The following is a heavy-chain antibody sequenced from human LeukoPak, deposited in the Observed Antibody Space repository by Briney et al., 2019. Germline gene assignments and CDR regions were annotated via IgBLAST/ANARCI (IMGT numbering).Heavy chain of an antibody. J-gene: IGHJ3*01. CDR1: GFTVSSNY. CDR3: AKCAQSYGNDAFDL. V-gene: IGHV3-53*04. Sequence: GGSLRLSCAASGFTVSSNYMSWVRQAPGKGLEWVSVIYSGGSTYYADSVKGRFTISRHNSKNTLYLQMNSLRAEDTAVYYCAKCAQSYGNDAFDLWGPGTMVTVSS. CDR2: IYSGGST. D-gene: IGHD3-16*01.